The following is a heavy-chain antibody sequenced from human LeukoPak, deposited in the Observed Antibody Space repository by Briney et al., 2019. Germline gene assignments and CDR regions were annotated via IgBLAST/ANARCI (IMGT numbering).Heavy chain of an antibody. V-gene: IGHV3-21*01. J-gene: IGHJ4*02. CDR3: ARDHSTVTYPDFDY. CDR1: GFTFTAYT. CDR2: ISGSTTDI. D-gene: IGHD4-11*01. Sequence: PGGSLRLSCAASGFTFTAYTINWVRQAPGKGLEWVSYISGSTTDIYYADSVKGRFTISRDNAKNSLYLQMNSLRAEDTAVYYCARDHSTVTYPDFDYWGQGTLVTVSS.